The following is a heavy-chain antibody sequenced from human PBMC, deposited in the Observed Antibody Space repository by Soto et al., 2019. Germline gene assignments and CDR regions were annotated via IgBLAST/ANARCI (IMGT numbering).Heavy chain of an antibody. CDR3: ARREIQGPIDY. Sequence: QVQLQESGPGLVKPSDTLSLTCAVSGYSISSSNWWGWIRQPPGKGLEWIGYIYYSGTTYYNPSLHSXXPXSXXTSKNQFSLKLTSVTAVDTAVYYCARREIQGPIDYWGQGTLVTVSS. J-gene: IGHJ4*02. CDR1: GYSISSSNW. D-gene: IGHD1-26*01. V-gene: IGHV4-28*01. CDR2: IYYSGTT.